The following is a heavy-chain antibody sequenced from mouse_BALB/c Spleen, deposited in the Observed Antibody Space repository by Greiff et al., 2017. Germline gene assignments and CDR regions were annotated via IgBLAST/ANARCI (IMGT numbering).Heavy chain of an antibody. J-gene: IGHJ2*01. Sequence: EVKVVESGGDLVKPGGSLKLSCAASGFTFSSYGMSWVRQTPDKRLEWVATISSGGSYTYYPDSVKGRFTISRDNAKNTLYLQMSSLKSEDTAMYYCARHEGEGNCDYWGQGTTLTVSS. V-gene: IGHV5-6*01. CDR2: ISSGGSYT. CDR3: ARHEGEGNCDY. CDR1: GFTFSSYG.